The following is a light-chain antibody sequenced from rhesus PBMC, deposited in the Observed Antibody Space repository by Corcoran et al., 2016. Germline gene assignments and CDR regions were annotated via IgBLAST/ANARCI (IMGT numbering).Light chain of an antibody. CDR2: AAS. J-gene: IGKJ1*01. CDR3: QQHNSHPWT. Sequence: DIQMTQSPSSLSASVGDRVTITCRASQTISSYLAWYQQKPGKVPKLLIYAASSLESGVPSRFSGSGSGTEFTLPISSLQPEDFATYSCQQHNSHPWTFGQGTKVEIK. CDR1: QTISSY. V-gene: IGKV1-44*01.